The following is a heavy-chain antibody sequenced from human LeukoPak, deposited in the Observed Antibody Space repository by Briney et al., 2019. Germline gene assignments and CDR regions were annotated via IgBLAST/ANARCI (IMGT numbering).Heavy chain of an antibody. CDR1: GYTFTDSY. V-gene: IGHV1-2*02. D-gene: IGHD2-2*01. CDR2: INLKSGAA. J-gene: IGHJ4*02. Sequence: ASVKVSCKASGYTFTDSYMHWVRQAPGQGLEYLAWINLKSGAAKYAQKFQGRVSMTRDTSITTAYMDLRSLRSDDTAVYYCARDGGEYCSSTSCDPGYWGQGTLVTVSS. CDR3: ARDGGEYCSSTSCDPGY.